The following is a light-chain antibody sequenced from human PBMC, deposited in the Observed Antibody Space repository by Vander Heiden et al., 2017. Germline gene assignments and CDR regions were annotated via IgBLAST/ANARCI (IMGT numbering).Light chain of an antibody. CDR2: KAS. CDR3: QQYNTLET. CDR1: QSISSW. Sequence: DIQLTQSPSTLSAFVGDRVTITCRASQSISSWLAWYQQKPGKAPKLLIYKASSVETGVPSRFGGSGSGTEFTLTISSLQPDDFATYYCQQYNTLETFGQGTKVEIK. V-gene: IGKV1-5*03. J-gene: IGKJ1*01.